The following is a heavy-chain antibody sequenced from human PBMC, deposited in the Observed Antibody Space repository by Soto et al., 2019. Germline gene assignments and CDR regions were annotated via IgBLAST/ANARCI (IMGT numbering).Heavy chain of an antibody. D-gene: IGHD3-16*01. CDR2: IYYSGST. Sequence: SETPSLTCTVSGGSISSYYWSWIRQPPGKGLEWIGDIYYSGSTNYNPSLKSRVTISVDTSKNQFSLKLSSVTAADTAVYYCARHGDYSGMDVWGQGTTVTVSS. V-gene: IGHV4-59*08. CDR3: ARHGDYSGMDV. J-gene: IGHJ6*02. CDR1: GGSISSYY.